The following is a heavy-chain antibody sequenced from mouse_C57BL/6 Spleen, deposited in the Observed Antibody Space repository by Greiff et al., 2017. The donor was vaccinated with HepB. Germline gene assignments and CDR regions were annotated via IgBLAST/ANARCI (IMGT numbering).Heavy chain of an antibody. CDR2: ISSGSSTI. D-gene: IGHD2-4*01. CDR3: ARNDYDAFDY. CDR1: GFTFSDYG. J-gene: IGHJ2*01. Sequence: EVKLVESGGGLVKPGGSLKLSCAASGFTFSDYGMHWVRQAPEKGLEWVAYISSGSSTIYYADTVKGRFTISRDNAKNTLFLQMTSLRSEDTAMYYCARNDYDAFDYWGQGTTLTVSS. V-gene: IGHV5-17*01.